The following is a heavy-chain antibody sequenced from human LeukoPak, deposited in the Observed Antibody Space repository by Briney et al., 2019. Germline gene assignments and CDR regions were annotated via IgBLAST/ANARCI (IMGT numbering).Heavy chain of an antibody. V-gene: IGHV4-61*01. J-gene: IGHJ4*02. CDR3: ARVATDFLGGFDY. Sequence: SETLSLTCTVSGGSISSSSYYWSWIRQPPGKGLEWIGYIYYSGSTNYNPSLKSRVTISVDTSKNQFSLKLSSVTAADTAVYYCARVATDFLGGFDYWGQGTLVTVSS. D-gene: IGHD3-3*01. CDR2: IYYSGST. CDR1: GGSISSSSYY.